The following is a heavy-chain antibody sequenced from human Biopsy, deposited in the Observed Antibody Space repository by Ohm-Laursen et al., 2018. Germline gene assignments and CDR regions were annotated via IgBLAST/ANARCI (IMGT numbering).Heavy chain of an antibody. CDR3: ARGEGSSWFDP. J-gene: IGHJ5*02. V-gene: IGHV1-46*01. CDR1: GYTFTTYY. CDR2: INPGGNST. D-gene: IGHD1-26*01. Sequence: GASVKVSCKASGYTFTTYYIHWVRQAPGQGLEWMGIINPGGNSTAYTQNFQGRITITADESTSTAYMELSSLTSDDTAVYFCARGEGSSWFDPWGHGTLVTVSS.